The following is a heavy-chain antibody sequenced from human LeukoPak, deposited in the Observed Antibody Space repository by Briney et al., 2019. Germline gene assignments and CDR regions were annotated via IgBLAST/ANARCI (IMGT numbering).Heavy chain of an antibody. CDR2: ISGSGGST. CDR3: ARVVHGIDWYFDL. J-gene: IGHJ2*01. D-gene: IGHD1-1*01. V-gene: IGHV3-23*01. Sequence: GGSLRLSCAASGFTFSSYAMSWVRQAPGKGLEWVSAISGSGGSTYYADSVKGRFTISRDNSKNTLYLQMNSLRAEDTAVYYCARVVHGIDWYFDLWGRGTLVTVSS. CDR1: GFTFSSYA.